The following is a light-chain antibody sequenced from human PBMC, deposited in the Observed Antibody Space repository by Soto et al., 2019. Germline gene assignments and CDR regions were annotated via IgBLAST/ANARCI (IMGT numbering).Light chain of an antibody. CDR2: GAS. CDR3: QQYNNWPPIT. J-gene: IGKJ5*01. V-gene: IGKV3-15*01. CDR1: QSVSSN. Sequence: EIVMTQSPATLSLSPGERATLSCRASQSVSSNLAWYQQKPGQAPRLLIYGASTRATGIPDRFSGSGSGTESTLNISSLQSEDFAVYYCQQYNNWPPITFGQGTRLEIK.